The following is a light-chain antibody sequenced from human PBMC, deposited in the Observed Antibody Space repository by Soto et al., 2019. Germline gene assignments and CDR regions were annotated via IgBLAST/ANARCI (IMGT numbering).Light chain of an antibody. V-gene: IGLV2-11*01. J-gene: IGLJ1*01. Sequence: QSVLTQPRSVSLSPGQSVTISCTETSSDVGRYNYVSWYQQHPGKAPKLIIYDVTKRPSGVPDRFSGSKSGNTASLTISGLQAEDEVDYYCCSYAGGYIFVFGTGTKVTVL. CDR3: CSYAGGYIFV. CDR2: DVT. CDR1: SSDVGRYNY.